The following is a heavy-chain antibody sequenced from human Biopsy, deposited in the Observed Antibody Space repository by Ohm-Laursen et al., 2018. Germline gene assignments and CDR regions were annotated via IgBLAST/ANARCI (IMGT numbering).Heavy chain of an antibody. CDR1: GGYISHYY. V-gene: IGHV4-4*07. CDR3: ARAPPLIRGVVESWFDP. Sequence: SDTPSLTCTVSGGYISHYYWTWIRQPAGQGLEWIGRIYITGETDYNPSLKSRVTMSVDSSKKQFSLKLKSVTSADTAIYYCARAPPLIRGVVESWFDPWGQGILVTVSS. J-gene: IGHJ5*02. CDR2: IYITGET. D-gene: IGHD3-10*01.